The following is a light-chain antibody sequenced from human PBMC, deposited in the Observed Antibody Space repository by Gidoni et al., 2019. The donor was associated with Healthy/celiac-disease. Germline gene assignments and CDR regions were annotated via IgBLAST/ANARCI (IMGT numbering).Light chain of an antibody. J-gene: IGLJ1*01. V-gene: IGLV2-23*03. CDR3: CSYAGSSTFVV. Sequence: GQSITISCTGTSSDVGSYNHVSWYQQHPGKAPKLRIYEGSKRPSGVSDRFSGSKSGNTASLTISGLQAEDEADYYCCSYAGSSTFVVFGTGTKVTVL. CDR2: EGS. CDR1: SSDVGSYNH.